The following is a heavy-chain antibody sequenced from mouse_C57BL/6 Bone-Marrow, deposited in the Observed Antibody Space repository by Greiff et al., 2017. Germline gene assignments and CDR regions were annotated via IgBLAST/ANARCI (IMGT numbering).Heavy chain of an antibody. CDR3: ARETLGYLPAY. Sequence: VQLQQSGAELMKPGASVKMSCKASGYTFTSYWITWVKQRPGQGLEWIGDIYPGSGSTNYNEKFKSKATLTVDTSSSTAYMQLSSLTSEDSAVYYCARETLGYLPAYWGQGTLVTVSA. J-gene: IGHJ3*01. CDR2: IYPGSGST. V-gene: IGHV1-55*01. D-gene: IGHD5-1-1*01. CDR1: GYTFTSYW.